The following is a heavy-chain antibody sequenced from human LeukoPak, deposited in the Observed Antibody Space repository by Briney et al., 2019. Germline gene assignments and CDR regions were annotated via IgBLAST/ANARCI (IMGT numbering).Heavy chain of an antibody. J-gene: IGHJ4*02. Sequence: ASVKVSCKASGYTFTSYCISWVRQPPGQGLEWMGWISAYNGNTNYAQTLKGRVTMTTDTSTSPAYMELRSLRSDDTAVYYCANLFGSGWRYYFDYWGQGTLVTVSS. D-gene: IGHD6-19*01. CDR3: ANLFGSGWRYYFDY. CDR1: GYTFTSYC. V-gene: IGHV1-18*01. CDR2: ISAYNGNT.